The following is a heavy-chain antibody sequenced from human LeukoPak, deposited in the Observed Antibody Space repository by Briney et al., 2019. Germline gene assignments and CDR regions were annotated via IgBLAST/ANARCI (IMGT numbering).Heavy chain of an antibody. V-gene: IGHV3-23*01. D-gene: IGHD6-19*01. J-gene: IGHJ4*01. CDR2: IGGSGGST. CDR3: ACRHSSGWSVLFD. CDR1: GFPFSSYA. Sequence: GGSLRLSCAASGFPFSSYAMSWVRQAPGKGLEGVSTIGGSGGSTYYPDSVKGRFHISSDNFQNTLYLQMSSLRAGDTAEYYWACRHSSGWSVLFDWRQGTLVTVSS.